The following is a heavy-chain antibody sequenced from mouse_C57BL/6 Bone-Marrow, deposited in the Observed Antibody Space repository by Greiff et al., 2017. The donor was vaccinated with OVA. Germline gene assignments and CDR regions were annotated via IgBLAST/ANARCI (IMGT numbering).Heavy chain of an antibody. CDR1: GYTFTSYW. V-gene: IGHV1-55*01. CDR2: IYPGSGST. Sequence: QVHVKQPGAELVKPGASVKMSCKASGYTFTSYWITWVKQRPGQGLEWIGDIYPGSGSTNYNEKFKSKATLTEDTSSSTAYMQLSSLTSEDSAVYYCAEDGYPSEAIDYWGQGTSVTVSS. J-gene: IGHJ4*01. D-gene: IGHD2-3*01. CDR3: AEDGYPSEAIDY.